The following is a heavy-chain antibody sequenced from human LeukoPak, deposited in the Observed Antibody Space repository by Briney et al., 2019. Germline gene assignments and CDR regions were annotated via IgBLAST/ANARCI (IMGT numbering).Heavy chain of an antibody. Sequence: SETLSLTCTVSGGSISSGGSYWSWIRQHPGKGLEWLGYIYYSGSTYYNPSLKSRVTISVDTSKNQFSLKLSSVTAADTAVYYCGRERGLVRLFDYWGQGALVTVSS. CDR2: IYYSGST. J-gene: IGHJ4*02. CDR1: GGSISSGGSY. D-gene: IGHD3-10*01. CDR3: GRERGLVRLFDY. V-gene: IGHV4-31*03.